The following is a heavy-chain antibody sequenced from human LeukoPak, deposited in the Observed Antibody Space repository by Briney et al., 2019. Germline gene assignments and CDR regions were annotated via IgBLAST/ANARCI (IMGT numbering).Heavy chain of an antibody. CDR2: IKSKTDGGTT. J-gene: IGHJ4*02. V-gene: IGHV3-15*01. CDR1: GFTFSNAW. D-gene: IGHD3-16*02. Sequence: PGGSLRLSCAASGFTFSNAWMSWVRQAPGKGLEWVGRIKSKTDGGTTEYAAPVEGRFTISRDDSKNTLYLQMNSLKTEDTAVYYCTTDLSGDYVWGSYRDYWGQGTLVTVSS. CDR3: TTDLSGDYVWGSYRDY.